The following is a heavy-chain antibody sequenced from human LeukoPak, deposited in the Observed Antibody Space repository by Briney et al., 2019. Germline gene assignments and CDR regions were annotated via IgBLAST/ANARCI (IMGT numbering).Heavy chain of an antibody. CDR3: ARVMITFGGVIAYGMDV. Sequence: PGGSLRLSCAASGFTFSSYAISWVRQAPGQGLEWMGRIIPILGIANYAQKFQGRVTITADKSTSTAYMELSSLRSEDTAVYYCARVMITFGGVIAYGMDVWGQGTTVTVSS. J-gene: IGHJ6*02. V-gene: IGHV1-69*04. CDR2: IIPILGIA. CDR1: GFTFSSYA. D-gene: IGHD3-16*02.